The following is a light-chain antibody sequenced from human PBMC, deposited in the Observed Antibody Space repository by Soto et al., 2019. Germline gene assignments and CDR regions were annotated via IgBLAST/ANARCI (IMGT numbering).Light chain of an antibody. CDR3: GLYTIAETVV. J-gene: IGLJ2*01. V-gene: IGLV2-18*01. CDR2: DVT. CDR1: KEVASYNR. Sequence: QSVLTQPPSVSGSPGQSVTISCTGTKEVASYNRVSWYQQTPGTSPKLLIYDVTKRASGISDRFSGSKSGNTASLTISGLHTDDESDYYCGLYTIAETVVLGGGTKVTVL.